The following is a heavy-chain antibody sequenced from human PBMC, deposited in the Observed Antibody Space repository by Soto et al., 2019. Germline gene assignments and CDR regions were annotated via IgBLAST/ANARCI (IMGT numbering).Heavy chain of an antibody. Sequence: QVQLVESGGGVVQPGRSLRLSCAASGFTFSSYGMHWVRQAPGKGLEWVAVIWYDGSNKYYADSVKGRFTISRDNSKNTLYLQMNSLRAEDTAVYYCARDLFQWYNWNERFDYWGQGTLVTVSS. J-gene: IGHJ4*02. CDR3: ARDLFQWYNWNERFDY. CDR1: GFTFSSYG. CDR2: IWYDGSNK. D-gene: IGHD1-1*01. V-gene: IGHV3-33*01.